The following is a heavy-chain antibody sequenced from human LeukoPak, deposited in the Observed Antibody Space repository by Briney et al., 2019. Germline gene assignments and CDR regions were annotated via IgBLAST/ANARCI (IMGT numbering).Heavy chain of an antibody. D-gene: IGHD6-19*01. V-gene: IGHV3-11*01. J-gene: IGHJ4*02. CDR3: AKGRGGFSSGWYYDY. CDR1: GFTFSDYY. CDR2: ISSSGSTI. Sequence: GGSLRLSCAASGFTFSDYYMSWIRQAPGKGLEWVSYISSSGSTIHYADSVKGRFTISRDNAKNTLYLQMNSLRAEDTAMYYCAKGRGGFSSGWYYDYWGQGTLVTVSS.